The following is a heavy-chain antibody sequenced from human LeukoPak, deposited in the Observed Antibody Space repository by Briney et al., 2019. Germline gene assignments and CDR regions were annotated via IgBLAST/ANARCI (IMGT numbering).Heavy chain of an antibody. J-gene: IGHJ4*02. Sequence: EGSLRLSCAASRFTFSSYAMSWVRQAPGKGLEWVSAISGSGGSTYYADSVKGRFTISRDNSKNTLYLQMNSLRAEDTAVYYCAKVKTYYYDSSASYYFDYWGQGTLVTVSS. CDR3: AKVKTYYYDSSASYYFDY. V-gene: IGHV3-23*01. CDR1: RFTFSSYA. CDR2: ISGSGGST. D-gene: IGHD3-22*01.